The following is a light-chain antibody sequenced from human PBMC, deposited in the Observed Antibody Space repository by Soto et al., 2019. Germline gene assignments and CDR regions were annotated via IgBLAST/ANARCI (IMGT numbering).Light chain of an antibody. V-gene: IGLV1-44*01. J-gene: IGLJ1*01. CDR2: NNN. CDR1: SSNIGSNT. Sequence: QSVLTQPPSASGTPGQRVTISCSGSSSNIGSNTVNWYQQLPGTAPKLLIYNNNQRPSGVPDRFSGSKSGTSASLAISGLQSEDEADYYGAAWYDSLNGLVFGTGTKVTVL. CDR3: AAWYDSLNGLV.